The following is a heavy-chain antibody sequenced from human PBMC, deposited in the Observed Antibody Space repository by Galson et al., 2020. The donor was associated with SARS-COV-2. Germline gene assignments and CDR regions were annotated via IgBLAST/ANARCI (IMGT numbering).Heavy chain of an antibody. CDR3: ARDMGEYCSGGSCYHYYYGMDV. Sequence: GESLKISCAASGFTFSSYWMSWVRQAPGKGLEWVANIKQDGSEKYYVDSVKGRFTISRDNAKNSLYLQMNSLRAEDTAVYYCARDMGEYCSGGSCYHYYYGMDVWGQGTTVTVSS. CDR1: GFTFSSYW. V-gene: IGHV3-7*01. J-gene: IGHJ6*02. D-gene: IGHD2-15*01. CDR2: IKQDGSEK.